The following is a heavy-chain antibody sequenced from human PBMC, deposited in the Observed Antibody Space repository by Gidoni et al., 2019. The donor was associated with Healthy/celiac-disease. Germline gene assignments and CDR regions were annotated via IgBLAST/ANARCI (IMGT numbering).Heavy chain of an antibody. CDR1: GFSLSTSGMC. Sequence: QVTLRESGPALVKPTQTLTLTCTFSGFSLSTSGMCVSWLRQPPGKALEWLARIDWDDDKYYSTSLKTRLTISKDTSKNQVVLTMTNMDPVDTATYYCARFIAATGTFDYWGQGTLVTVSS. V-gene: IGHV2-70*15. CDR2: IDWDDDK. CDR3: ARFIAATGTFDY. J-gene: IGHJ4*02. D-gene: IGHD6-13*01.